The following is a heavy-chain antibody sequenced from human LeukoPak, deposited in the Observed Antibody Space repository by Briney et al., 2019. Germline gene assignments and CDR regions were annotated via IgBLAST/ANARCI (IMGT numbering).Heavy chain of an antibody. Sequence: GGSLRLSCAASGFTFSSYWMHWVRQAPGKGLGWVSRINSDGSSTNYADSVKGRFTISRDNAKNTLYLQMNSLRAEDTAVYYCAREGYYYDSSQFDYWGQGTLVTVSS. CDR2: INSDGSST. J-gene: IGHJ4*02. V-gene: IGHV3-74*01. CDR3: AREGYYYDSSQFDY. CDR1: GFTFSSYW. D-gene: IGHD3-22*01.